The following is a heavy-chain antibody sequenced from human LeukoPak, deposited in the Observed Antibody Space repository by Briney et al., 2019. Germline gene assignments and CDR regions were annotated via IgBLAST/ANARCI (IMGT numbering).Heavy chain of an antibody. J-gene: IGHJ5*02. CDR3: ARDRAISIAARLRGGWFDP. D-gene: IGHD6-6*01. V-gene: IGHV1-2*02. CDR1: GYTFTGYY. CDR2: INPNSGGT. Sequence: ASVKVSCKTSGYTFTGYYLHWVRQAPGQGLEWMGWINPNSGGTNYAQKFQGRVTMTRDTSISTAYMELSRLRSDDTAVYYCARDRAISIAARLRGGWFDPWGQGTLVTVSS.